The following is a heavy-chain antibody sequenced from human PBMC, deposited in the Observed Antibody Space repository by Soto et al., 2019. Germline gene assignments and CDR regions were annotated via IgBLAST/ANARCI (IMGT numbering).Heavy chain of an antibody. CDR2: INHSGST. Sequence: PSETLSLTCAVYGGSFSGYYWSWIRQPPGKGLEWIGEINHSGSTNYNPSLKSRVTISVDTSKNQFFLNLSSVTAADTAVYYCARGLVYLDYWAQGTLVTVSS. J-gene: IGHJ4*02. CDR1: GGSFSGYY. V-gene: IGHV4-34*01. D-gene: IGHD3-16*02. CDR3: ARGLVYLDY.